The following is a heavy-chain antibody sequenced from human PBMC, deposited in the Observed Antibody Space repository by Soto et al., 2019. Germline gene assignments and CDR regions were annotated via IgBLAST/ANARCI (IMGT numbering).Heavy chain of an antibody. V-gene: IGHV4-31*03. Sequence: QVQLQESGPGLLKPSQTLSLTCSVSGDSLSTSDYYWNWIRQHPGKGLEWIGYVYYRGNTYYNSSLKSRVIISMDMSKNQFSLKLSSTTAADTVVYYCARAGRPLHYFDNWGQGAQVTVSS. CDR3: ARAGRPLHYFDN. CDR1: GDSLSTSDYY. D-gene: IGHD6-25*01. CDR2: VYYRGNT. J-gene: IGHJ4*02.